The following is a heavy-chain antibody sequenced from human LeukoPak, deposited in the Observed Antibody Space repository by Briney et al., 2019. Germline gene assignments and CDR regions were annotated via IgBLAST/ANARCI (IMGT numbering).Heavy chain of an antibody. CDR2: IRSKGYGGTT. J-gene: IGHJ4*02. CDR1: GFTFGDHA. V-gene: IGHV3-49*04. Sequence: GGSLTLSCSASGFTFGDHAMSWVRQAPGKGLEWVGFIRSKGYGGTTEYAASVEGRFSLSRADSKSFVYLQMRSLKTEDTAVYYCTRVRSGNDFDYWGQGTLVTVSS. D-gene: IGHD3-10*01. CDR3: TRVRSGNDFDY.